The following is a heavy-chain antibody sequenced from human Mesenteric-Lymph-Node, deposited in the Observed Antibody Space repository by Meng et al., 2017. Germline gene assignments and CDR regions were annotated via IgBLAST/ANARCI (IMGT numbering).Heavy chain of an antibody. CDR2: FAANNST. V-gene: IGHV3-23*04. CDR1: GFTFSISS. J-gene: IGHJ4*02. D-gene: IGHD3-16*01. Sequence: EVQLVGAGGGLVQPGGFLGLSCAASGFTFSISSMRWVRQAPGKGLEWVSTFAANNSTYYADSVKGRFTISRGNSKNTLYLQMNSLRAEDTAVYYCAKLTSLWGQGTLVTVSS. CDR3: AKLTSL.